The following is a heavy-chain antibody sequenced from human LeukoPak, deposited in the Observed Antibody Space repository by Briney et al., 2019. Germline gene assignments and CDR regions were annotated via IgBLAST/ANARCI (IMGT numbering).Heavy chain of an antibody. CDR2: MNPNSGNT. J-gene: IGHJ5*02. CDR3: ARARGTMIVVKAWFDP. Sequence: ASVKVSCKASGYTFTSYDINWVRHATGQGLEWMGWMNPNSGNTGYAQKFQGRVTMTRNTSISTAYMELSSLISEDTAVYYCARARGTMIVVKAWFDPWGQGTLVTVSS. D-gene: IGHD3-22*01. V-gene: IGHV1-8*01. CDR1: GYTFTSYD.